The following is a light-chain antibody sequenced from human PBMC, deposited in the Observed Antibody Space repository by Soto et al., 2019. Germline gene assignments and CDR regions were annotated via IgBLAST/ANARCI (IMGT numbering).Light chain of an antibody. CDR1: QSINKAY. CDR2: GAS. Sequence: NVFTPSSGTLSLTPRGRATLSCRDSQSINKAYLVWYQVKPGQAPRRLIYGASSRATGIPDRFSGRGFGTDFTLTISRLEPEDFAVDYCQDSGDFRWTFGQVSKVDI. V-gene: IGKV3-20*01. J-gene: IGKJ1*01. CDR3: QDSGDFRWT.